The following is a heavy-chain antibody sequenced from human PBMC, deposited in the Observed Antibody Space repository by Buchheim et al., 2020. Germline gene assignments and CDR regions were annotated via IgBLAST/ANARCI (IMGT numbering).Heavy chain of an antibody. V-gene: IGHV3-30*18. J-gene: IGHJ4*02. CDR1: GFTFSSYG. CDR2: ISYDGSNK. D-gene: IGHD4-23*01. CDR3: AKAPDYGGNSGIDY. Sequence: QVQLLESGGGVVQPGRSLRLSCAASGFTFSSYGMHWVRQAPGKGLEWVAVISYDGSNKYYADSVKGRFTISRDNSKNTLYLQMNSLRAEDTAVYYCAKAPDYGGNSGIDYWGQGTL.